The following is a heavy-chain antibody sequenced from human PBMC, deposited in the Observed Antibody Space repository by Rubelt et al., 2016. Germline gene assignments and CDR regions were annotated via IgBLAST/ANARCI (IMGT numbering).Heavy chain of an antibody. CDR1: GYTFTGYY. Sequence: QVQLVQSGAEVKKPGASVKVSCKASGYTFTGYYMHWVRQAPGQGLEWMGWISAYNGNTNYAQKLHGRVTMTTDTSTSTAYMELRSLRSDDTAVYYCARYLGIEGDFDYWGQGTLVTVSS. CDR2: ISAYNGNT. V-gene: IGHV1-18*04. CDR3: ARYLGIEGDFDY. J-gene: IGHJ4*02. D-gene: IGHD7-27*01.